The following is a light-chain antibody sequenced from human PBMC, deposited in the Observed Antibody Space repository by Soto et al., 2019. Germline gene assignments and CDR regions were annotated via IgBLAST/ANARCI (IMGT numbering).Light chain of an antibody. CDR1: QSVSNN. CDR3: QQYDNWPYT. Sequence: EIVMTHSPATLSVSPGERATLSCRASQSVSNNLAWYQQKPGQAPRLLIYGASTRATAIPARFSGSGSGTEFTLTISSLQSEDFSVYFCQQYDNWPYTFGQGTKLESK. J-gene: IGKJ2*01. CDR2: GAS. V-gene: IGKV3-15*01.